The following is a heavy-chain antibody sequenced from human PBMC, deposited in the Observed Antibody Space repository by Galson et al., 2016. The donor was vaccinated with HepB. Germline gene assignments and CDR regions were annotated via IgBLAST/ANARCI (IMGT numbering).Heavy chain of an antibody. J-gene: IGHJ4*02. Sequence: SVKVSCKASGYTLTNYGFTWLRQAPGQGLEWMGWISAYNGDTSYAPRHQGRVTMTIDTSTSTGYVQLKSLRSDDTAVYYCANQYGDYVAPLDFWGQGTLVTVSS. D-gene: IGHD4-17*01. CDR3: ANQYGDYVAPLDF. V-gene: IGHV1-18*04. CDR2: ISAYNGDT. CDR1: GYTLTNYG.